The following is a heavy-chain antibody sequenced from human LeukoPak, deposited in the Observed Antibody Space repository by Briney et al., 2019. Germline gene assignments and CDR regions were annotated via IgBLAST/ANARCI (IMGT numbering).Heavy chain of an antibody. CDR3: ARGWISGAISEHYFEN. D-gene: IGHD4-23*01. CDR1: GYTFTSYD. CDR2: MSPTTGHT. J-gene: IGHJ4*02. Sequence: ASVKVSCKASGYTFTSYDINWVRQATGQGLEWMGWMSPTTGHTGSAQKFQGRITMTRDTSISTAHMELSSLTSKDTAVYFCARGWISGAISEHYFENWGQGTLVTVSS. V-gene: IGHV1-8*01.